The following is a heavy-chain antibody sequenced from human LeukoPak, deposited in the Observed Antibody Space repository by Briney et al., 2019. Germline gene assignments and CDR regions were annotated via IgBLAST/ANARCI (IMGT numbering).Heavy chain of an antibody. V-gene: IGHV1-69*13. CDR1: GGTFSSYA. CDR2: IIPIFGTA. Sequence: VKVSCKASGGTFSSYAISWVRQAPGQGLEWMGGIIPIFGTANYAQKFQGRVTITTDESTSTAYMELSSLRSEDTAVYYCASNWSGYYNGYYYYYYMDVWGKGTTVTVSS. J-gene: IGHJ6*03. D-gene: IGHD3-3*01. CDR3: ASNWSGYYNGYYYYYYMDV.